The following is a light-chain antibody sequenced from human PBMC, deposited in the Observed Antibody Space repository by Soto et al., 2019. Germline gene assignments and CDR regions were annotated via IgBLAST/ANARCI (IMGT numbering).Light chain of an antibody. CDR2: GAS. V-gene: IGKV3-20*01. Sequence: ELVLTQSPGTLSLSPGERATLSCRASQSVSSSYLTWSQQKPGQAPRLLIYGASSRATGSPDRFSGSGSGTDFALTISRLEPEDLAVYYCQQYSNSLWTVGQGTKVEVK. CDR3: QQYSNSLWT. CDR1: QSVSSSY. J-gene: IGKJ1*01.